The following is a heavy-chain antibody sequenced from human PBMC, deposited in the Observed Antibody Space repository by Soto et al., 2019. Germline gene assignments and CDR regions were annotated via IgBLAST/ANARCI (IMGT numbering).Heavy chain of an antibody. CDR3: GKGGLEWSRNYRYYS. Sequence: EVRLLESGGGLVQSGGSLRLSCAASGFPYSNYAMIWVRQAPGKGLEWVSSISAGGDASFHADAVKGRLTISRDNANNTLCLQRNSLRVDDTAVYYCGKGGLEWSRNYRYYSWGQGILVNVSS. CDR1: GFPYSNYA. J-gene: IGHJ4*02. CDR2: ISAGGDAS. D-gene: IGHD3-3*01. V-gene: IGHV3-23*01.